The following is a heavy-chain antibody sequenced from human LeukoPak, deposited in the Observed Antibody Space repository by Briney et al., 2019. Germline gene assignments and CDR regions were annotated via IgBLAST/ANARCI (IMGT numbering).Heavy chain of an antibody. CDR3: ARVSLGPDAYFDY. CDR1: GGSISSYY. J-gene: IGHJ4*02. V-gene: IGHV4-59*08. D-gene: IGHD2-2*01. CDR2: IYYSGST. Sequence: SETLSLTCTVSGGSISSYYWSWIRQPPGKGLEWIGYIYYSGSTNYNPSLKSRVTISVDTSKNQFSLKLNSVTAADTAVYYCARVSLGPDAYFDYWGQGTLVTVSS.